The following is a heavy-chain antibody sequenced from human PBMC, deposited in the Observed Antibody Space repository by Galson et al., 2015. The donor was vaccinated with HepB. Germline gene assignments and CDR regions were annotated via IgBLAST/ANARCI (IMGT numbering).Heavy chain of an antibody. Sequence: ETLSLTCTVSGFSISYGYYWGWIRQPPGKGLEWIGSIYHTGSTYYNSSLKSRVTISVDTSKNQFSLRVRSVTAADTAVYYCARSYRGGRGQYYYYYGMDVWGQGTTVTVSS. D-gene: IGHD4-11*01. J-gene: IGHJ6*02. CDR1: GFSISYGYY. CDR2: IYHTGST. V-gene: IGHV4-38-2*02. CDR3: ARSYRGGRGQYYYYYGMDV.